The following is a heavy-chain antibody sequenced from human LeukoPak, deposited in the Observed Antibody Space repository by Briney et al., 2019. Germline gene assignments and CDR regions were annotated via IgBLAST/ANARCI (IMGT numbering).Heavy chain of an antibody. D-gene: IGHD3-22*01. J-gene: IGHJ3*02. V-gene: IGHV3-30*02. CDR3: ARAESTYYYDSSGYYFTAFDI. CDR1: GFTFSSYG. Sequence: GGSLRLSCAASGFTFSSYGMHWVRQAPGKGLEWVAFIRYDGSNKYYAGSVKGRFTISRENAKNSLYLQMNSLRAGDTAVYYCARAESTYYYDSSGYYFTAFDIWGQGTMVTVSS. CDR2: IRYDGSNK.